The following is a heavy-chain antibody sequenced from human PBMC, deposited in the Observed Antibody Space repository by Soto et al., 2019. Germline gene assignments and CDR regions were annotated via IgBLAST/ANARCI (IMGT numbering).Heavy chain of an antibody. D-gene: IGHD3-10*01. CDR2: INAEGTST. CDR1: GFTFSSFW. CDR3: ARGASANYYNDY. J-gene: IGHJ4*02. V-gene: IGHV3-74*01. Sequence: EVQLVESGGGLVQPGGSLRLSCAASGFTFSSFWMHWVRQAPGKGLVWVSRINAEGTSTNYADSMKGRFTISRDNATNTLYLQMNSLRAEDTAIYYCARGASANYYNDYWGQGTLVTVSS.